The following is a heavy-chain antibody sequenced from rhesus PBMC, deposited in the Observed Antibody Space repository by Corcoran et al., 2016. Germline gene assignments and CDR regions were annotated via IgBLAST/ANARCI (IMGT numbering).Heavy chain of an antibody. CDR3: AGRLGEIREIDF. D-gene: IGHD5-24*01. CDR2: MDDYGVST. V-gene: IGHV4S9*01. CDR1: GGSISDSYY. Sequence: QVQLQESGPGLVKPSETLSLTCAISGGSISDSYYWNWIRPPPGKGLEWIGNMDDYGVSTNYNPSLKSRVTISKDTSNNQFFLKLTSVTAADTAVYYCAGRLGEIREIDFWGQGVLVTVSS. J-gene: IGHJ4*01.